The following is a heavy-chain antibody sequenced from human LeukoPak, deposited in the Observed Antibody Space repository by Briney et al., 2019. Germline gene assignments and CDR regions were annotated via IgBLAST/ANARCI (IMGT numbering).Heavy chain of an antibody. D-gene: IGHD3-9*01. V-gene: IGHV3-21*04. CDR2: ISTSSSYI. CDR3: AKDDAWLRYQY. J-gene: IGHJ4*02. Sequence: GGSLRLSCAASGVTFSNDDMSWVRQAPGKGLEWVSSISTSSSYIYYADSVRGRFTISTDNAKNTLNLQMDSLRDEGTAVYYCAKDDAWLRYQYWGQGTVVSVSS. CDR1: GVTFSNDD.